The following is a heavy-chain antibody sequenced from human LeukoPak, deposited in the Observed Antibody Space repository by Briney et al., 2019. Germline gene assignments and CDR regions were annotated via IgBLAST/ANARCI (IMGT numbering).Heavy chain of an antibody. D-gene: IGHD5/OR15-5a*01. V-gene: IGHV4-4*07. CDR2: IYTSGST. CDR3: ARDRGYSVSRYTGGYYYYMDV. J-gene: IGHJ6*03. CDR1: GGSISSYY. Sequence: PSETLSLTCTVSGGSISSYYWSWIRQPAGKGLEWIGRIYTSGSTNYNPSLKSRVTMSVDTSKNQFSLKLNSVTAADTAVYYCARDRGYSVSRYTGGYYYYMDVWGKGTTVTISS.